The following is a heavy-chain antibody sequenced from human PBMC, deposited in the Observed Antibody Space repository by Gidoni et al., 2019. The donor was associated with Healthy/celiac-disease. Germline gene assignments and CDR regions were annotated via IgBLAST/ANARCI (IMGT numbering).Heavy chain of an antibody. J-gene: IGHJ5*02. D-gene: IGHD2-2*01. V-gene: IGHV1-69*01. CDR2: IIPIFGTA. Sequence: QVQLVQSGAEVTKPGSSVKVSCKASGGTFSRYAISWVRQAPGQGLEWMGGIIPIFGTANYAQKFQGRVTITADESTSTAYMGLSSLRSEDTAVYYCARDCSSTSCKPNWFDPWGQGTLVTVSS. CDR1: GGTFSRYA. CDR3: ARDCSSTSCKPNWFDP.